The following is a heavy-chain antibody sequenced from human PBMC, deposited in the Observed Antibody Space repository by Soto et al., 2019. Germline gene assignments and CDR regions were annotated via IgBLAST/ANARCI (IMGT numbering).Heavy chain of an antibody. CDR2: MNPGSGNT. Sequence: ASVKVSCKASGYTFTNYEINWVRQATGQGLEWMGWMNPGSGNTGYAHKFQGRVTMTRNISISTAYMELSRLGSDDTAIYYCARMKASGSLKWFDPWGQGTLVTVSS. CDR3: ARMKASGSLKWFDP. CDR1: GYTFTNYE. V-gene: IGHV1-8*01. D-gene: IGHD3-10*01. J-gene: IGHJ5*02.